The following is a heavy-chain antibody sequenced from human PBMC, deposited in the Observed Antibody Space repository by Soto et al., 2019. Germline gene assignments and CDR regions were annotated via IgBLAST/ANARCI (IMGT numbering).Heavy chain of an antibody. V-gene: IGHV3-23*01. CDR3: ARVELTGDPEAFDI. CDR2: ISGSGGST. Sequence: PGGSLRLSCAASGLTFSSYAMSWVRKAPGKGLEWVSAISGSGGSTYYADSVKGRFTISRDNSTSTAYMELSSLRSEDTAVYYCARVELTGDPEAFDIWGQGTMVTVSS. D-gene: IGHD7-27*01. J-gene: IGHJ3*02. CDR1: GLTFSSYA.